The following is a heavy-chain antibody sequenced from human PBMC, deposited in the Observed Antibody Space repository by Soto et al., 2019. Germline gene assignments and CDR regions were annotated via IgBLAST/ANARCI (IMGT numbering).Heavy chain of an antibody. CDR2: ISAYNGNT. D-gene: IGHD3-3*02. V-gene: IGHV1-18*04. CDR1: GYTFTSYG. Sequence: ASVKVSCKASGYTFTSYGISWVRQAPGQRLEWMGWISAYNGNTNYAQKLQGRVTMTTDTSTSTAYMELRSLRSDDTAVYYCARDNRIFGAASYYGMDVWGQGTTVTVSS. CDR3: ARDNRIFGAASYYGMDV. J-gene: IGHJ6*02.